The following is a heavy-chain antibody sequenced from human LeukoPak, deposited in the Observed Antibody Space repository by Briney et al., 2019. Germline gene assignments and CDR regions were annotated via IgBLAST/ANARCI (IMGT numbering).Heavy chain of an antibody. J-gene: IGHJ4*02. Sequence: SETLSLTCTDSGGSISSGSYYWSWIRQPAGKGLEWLGRIDTSGSTNYNPSLKSRVTISVDTSKNQFSLKLSAVTAADTAVYYCARVPGYSSGWYEFDYWGQGTLVTVSS. V-gene: IGHV4-61*02. CDR1: GGSISSGSYY. CDR3: ARVPGYSSGWYEFDY. CDR2: IDTSGST. D-gene: IGHD6-19*01.